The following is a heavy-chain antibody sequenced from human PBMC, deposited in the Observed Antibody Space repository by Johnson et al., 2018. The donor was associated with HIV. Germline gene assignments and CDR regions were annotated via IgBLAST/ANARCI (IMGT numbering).Heavy chain of an antibody. J-gene: IGHJ3*02. D-gene: IGHD6-19*01. CDR1: GFTFSSYA. CDR3: ARDRKYSSGWKDAFDI. V-gene: IGHV3-23*04. CDR2: ITGSGGSR. Sequence: MQLVESGGGLVQPGGSLRLSCAASGFTFSSYAMHWVRQAPGKGLEWVSAITGSGGSRFYADSVKGRFTISRDNSKNTLYLQMSSLRAEDTAVYYCARDRKYSSGWKDAFDIWGQGTMVTVSS.